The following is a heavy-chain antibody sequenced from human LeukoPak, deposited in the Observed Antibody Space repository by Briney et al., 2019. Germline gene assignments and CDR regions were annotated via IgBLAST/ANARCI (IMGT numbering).Heavy chain of an antibody. CDR1: GFTVGDYP. V-gene: IGHV3-49*04. CDR3: STDGIGVAIDC. Sequence: GGSLTLFCTASGFTVGDYPMSWVRQAPGKGLEWVGFIRNKAYGGTTEYAASVKGRFTIPRDDSKSIAYLQVNSLKTEDTAVFYCSTDGIGVAIDCWGQGTLVTVSS. D-gene: IGHD3-10*01. J-gene: IGHJ4*02. CDR2: IRNKAYGGTT.